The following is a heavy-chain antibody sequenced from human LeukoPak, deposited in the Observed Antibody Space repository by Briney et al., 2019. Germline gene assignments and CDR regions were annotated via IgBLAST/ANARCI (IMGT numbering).Heavy chain of an antibody. V-gene: IGHV3-30*04. J-gene: IGHJ4*02. Sequence: GGSLRLSCAASGFTFSSYAMHWVRQAPGKGLEWVAVISYDGSNKYYADSVKGRFTISRDNSKNTLYLQMNSLRAEDTAVYYCARSPIYDILTLGYWGQGTLVTVSS. CDR2: ISYDGSNK. CDR1: GFTFSSYA. D-gene: IGHD3-9*01. CDR3: ARSPIYDILTLGY.